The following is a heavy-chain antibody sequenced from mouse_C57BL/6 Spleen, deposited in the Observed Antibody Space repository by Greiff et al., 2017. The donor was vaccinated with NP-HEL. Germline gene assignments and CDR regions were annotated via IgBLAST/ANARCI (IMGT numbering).Heavy chain of an antibody. J-gene: IGHJ4*01. CDR2: IYPGSGST. D-gene: IGHD2-4*01. CDR3: ARYHYDYDGRAMDY. Sequence: QVQLQQPGAELVKPGASVKMSCKASGYTFTSYWITWVKQRPGQGLEWIGDIYPGSGSTNYNEKFKSKATLTVATSSSTAYMQLSSLTSEDSAVYYCARYHYDYDGRAMDYWGQGTSVTVSS. CDR1: GYTFTSYW. V-gene: IGHV1-55*01.